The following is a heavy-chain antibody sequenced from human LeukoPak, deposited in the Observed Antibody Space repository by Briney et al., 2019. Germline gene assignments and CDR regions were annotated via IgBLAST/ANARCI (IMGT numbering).Heavy chain of an antibody. V-gene: IGHV3-72*01. CDR3: ARIGRYFDWLLPFDY. D-gene: IGHD3-9*01. J-gene: IGHJ4*02. CDR1: GFTFSDHY. CDR2: IKNRANSYTT. Sequence: GGSLRLSCAASGFTFSDHYMDWVRQAPGKGLEWVGRIKNRANSYTTEYAASVTGRFTISRDDSKNSLYLQMNSLRAEDTAVYYCARIGRYFDWLLPFDYWGQGTLVTVSS.